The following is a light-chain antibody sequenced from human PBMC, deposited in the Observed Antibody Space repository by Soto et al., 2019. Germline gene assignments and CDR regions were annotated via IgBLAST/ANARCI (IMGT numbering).Light chain of an antibody. CDR3: SSYTSSSVPYV. Sequence: QSALTQPASVSGSPGQSITISCTGTSSDVGGYNYVSWYQQHPGKAPELMIYEVSNRPSGVSNRFSGSKSGNTASLTISGLQAEDEADYYCSSYTSSSVPYVFGTGTKLTVL. CDR2: EVS. V-gene: IGLV2-14*01. CDR1: SSDVGGYNY. J-gene: IGLJ1*01.